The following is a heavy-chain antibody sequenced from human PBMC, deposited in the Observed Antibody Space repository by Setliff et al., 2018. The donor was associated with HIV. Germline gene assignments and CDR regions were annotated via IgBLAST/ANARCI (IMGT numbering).Heavy chain of an antibody. CDR2: IIPIFGSI. Sequence: SVKVSCKASGGTFSNYAISWVRQAPGQGLEWMGGIIPIFGSINYAQKFQGRVTITTDESTSTAYMELSSLRSEDTAVYYCARLPDSSSWYVDYWGQGTLVTVSS. CDR3: ARLPDSSSWYVDY. CDR1: GGTFSNYA. J-gene: IGHJ4*02. D-gene: IGHD6-13*01. V-gene: IGHV1-69*05.